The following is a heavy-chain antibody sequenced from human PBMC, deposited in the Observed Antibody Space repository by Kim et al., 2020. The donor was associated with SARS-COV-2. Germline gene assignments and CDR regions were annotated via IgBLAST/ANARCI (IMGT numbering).Heavy chain of an antibody. V-gene: IGHV4-59*08. CDR2: ISYSGST. CDR3: ARGGRNCSSTSCYNYDFMDV. D-gene: IGHD2-2*02. CDR1: GGSISNYY. Sequence: SETLSLNCTVSGGSISNYYWTWIRQPPGKGLEWIGYISYSGSTNYNPSLQSRVTISLDTSKNQFSLMLSSVTAAATAVYYCARGGRNCSSTSCYNYDFMDVWSQGTTVTVSS. J-gene: IGHJ6*03.